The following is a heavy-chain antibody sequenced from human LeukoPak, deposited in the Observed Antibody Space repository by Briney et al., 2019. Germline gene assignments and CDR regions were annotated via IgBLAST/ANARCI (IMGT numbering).Heavy chain of an antibody. V-gene: IGHV3-7*01. D-gene: IGHD3-22*01. CDR1: GFTFSSYW. CDR3: ARDRSYYYDRSGYPYYYYMDV. Sequence: PGGSLRLSCAASGFTFSSYWMSWVRQAPGKGLEWVANIKQDGSEKYYVDSVKGRFTISRDNAKNSLYLQMNSLRAEDTAVYYCARDRSYYYDRSGYPYYYYMDVWGKGTTVTVSS. CDR2: IKQDGSEK. J-gene: IGHJ6*03.